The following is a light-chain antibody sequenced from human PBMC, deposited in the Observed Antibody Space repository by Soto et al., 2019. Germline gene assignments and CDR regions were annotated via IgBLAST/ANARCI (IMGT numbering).Light chain of an antibody. CDR2: GAS. V-gene: IGKV3-20*01. CDR1: QTITTY. CDR3: QQYATSPGT. Sequence: EIVLTQSPATLSLSPGERATLSCRASQTITTYLAWYQQKPGQPPRLLIFGASSRATGIPDRFSGSGSGTDFTLTISGLEPEDFAVYYCQQYATSPGTFGQGTKVDI. J-gene: IGKJ1*01.